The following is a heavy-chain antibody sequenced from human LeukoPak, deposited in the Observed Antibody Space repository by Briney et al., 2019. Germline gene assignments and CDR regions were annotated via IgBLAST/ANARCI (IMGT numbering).Heavy chain of an antibody. J-gene: IGHJ4*02. Sequence: GGSLRLSCAASGFTFSSYWMTWVRQAPGKGLEWVANINQDGSEKFYVGSVKGRFTISKDNAKNSLYLQMNSLRAEDTAVYYCARGHTAVTRHFDFWGQGTLVTVSS. CDR2: INQDGSEK. CDR3: ARGHTAVTRHFDF. V-gene: IGHV3-7*01. D-gene: IGHD4-17*01. CDR1: GFTFSSYW.